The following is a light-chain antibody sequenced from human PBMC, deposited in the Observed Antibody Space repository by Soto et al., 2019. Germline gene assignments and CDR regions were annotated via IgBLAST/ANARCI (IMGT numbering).Light chain of an antibody. CDR1: QSVSSSS. CDR3: QQYSSSPPKYT. J-gene: IGKJ2*01. Sequence: ESVLTQSPGTLSLSPGERATLSCRASQSVSSSSLAWYQQKPGQAPRHLIYGASSRATGIPDRFSGSGSGTDFTLTISRLEAEDFAVYYCQQYSSSPPKYTFGQGTKLEIK. V-gene: IGKV3-20*01. CDR2: GAS.